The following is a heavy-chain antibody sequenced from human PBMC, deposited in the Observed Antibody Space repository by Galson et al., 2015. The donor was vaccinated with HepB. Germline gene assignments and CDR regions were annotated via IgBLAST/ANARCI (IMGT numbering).Heavy chain of an antibody. J-gene: IGHJ6*03. D-gene: IGHD5-24*01. CDR1: GYTFAYYW. V-gene: IGHV5-51*03. Sequence: QSGAEVKKPGESLKISCQASGYTFAYYWIVWVRQVPGKGLEWMGSIYPADSETRYSPSFQGHATISADRSGNSADLQWSSLKASDTAMYYCARTMATSSYDGGTFHYYYMDVWGKGTPVAVSS. CDR3: ARTMATSSYDGGTFHYYYMDV. CDR2: IYPADSET.